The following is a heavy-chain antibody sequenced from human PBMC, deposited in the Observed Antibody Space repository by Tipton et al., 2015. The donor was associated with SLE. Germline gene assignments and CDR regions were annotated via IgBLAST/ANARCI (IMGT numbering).Heavy chain of an antibody. Sequence: TLSLTCAVSGYSISSGYYWGWIRQPPGKGLEWIGYIYTSGSTNYNPSLKSRVTISVDTSKNQFSLKLSSVTAADTAVYYCARIPPGIALKGWFDPWGQGTLVTVSS. CDR2: IYTSGST. J-gene: IGHJ5*02. CDR3: ARIPPGIALKGWFDP. CDR1: GYSISSGYY. V-gene: IGHV4-38-2*01. D-gene: IGHD6-13*01.